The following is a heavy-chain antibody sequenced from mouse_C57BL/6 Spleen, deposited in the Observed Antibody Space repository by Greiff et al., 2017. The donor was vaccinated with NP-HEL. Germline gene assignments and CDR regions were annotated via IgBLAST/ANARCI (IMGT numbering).Heavy chain of an antibody. J-gene: IGHJ2*01. D-gene: IGHD2-1*01. CDR2: IDPSDSYT. CDR3: ARTNYGNYKAFDY. Sequence: QVQLQQPGAELVRPGTSVKLSCKASGYTFTSYWMHWVKQRPGQGLEWIGVIDPSDSYTNYNQKFKGKATLTVDTSSRTAYMQLSSLTSEDSAVYYCARTNYGNYKAFDYWGQGTTLTVSS. V-gene: IGHV1-59*01. CDR1: GYTFTSYW.